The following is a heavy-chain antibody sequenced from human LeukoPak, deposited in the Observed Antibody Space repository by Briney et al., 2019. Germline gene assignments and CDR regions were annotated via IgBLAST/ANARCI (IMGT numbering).Heavy chain of an antibody. D-gene: IGHD3-22*01. CDR2: TDYSGST. V-gene: IGHV4-59*01. Sequence: PSETLSLTCTVSSGSISTYYWSWIRQPPGKGLEWIGFTDYSGSTNYSPSLKSRVTISVDMSKNQISLKLSSVTAADTAVYYCARDAGVVNAFEIWGQGTMVIVSS. CDR1: SGSISTYY. J-gene: IGHJ3*02. CDR3: ARDAGVVNAFEI.